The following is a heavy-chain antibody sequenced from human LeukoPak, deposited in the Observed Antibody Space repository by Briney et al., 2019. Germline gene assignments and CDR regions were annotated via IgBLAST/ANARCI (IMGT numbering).Heavy chain of an antibody. CDR3: ATDYYGSGIYDI. Sequence: ASVKVSCKVSGYSLTELSMHWVRQAPGKGREGMGGFDPEDGETIYAQRFQGRVTMTEDTSTDTAYMELSSLRSEDTAVHYCATDYYGSGIYDIWGQGTLVTVSS. CDR2: FDPEDGET. V-gene: IGHV1-24*01. D-gene: IGHD3-10*01. CDR1: GYSLTELS. J-gene: IGHJ4*02.